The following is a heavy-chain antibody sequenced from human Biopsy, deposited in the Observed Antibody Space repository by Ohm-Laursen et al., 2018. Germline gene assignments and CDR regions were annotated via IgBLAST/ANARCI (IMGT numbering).Heavy chain of an antibody. V-gene: IGHV4-61*01. J-gene: IGHJ4*02. CDR3: ARGMRTTGWPYFDY. CDR1: GYSIIPSSPVN. Sequence: SLTLSLTCTLSGYSIIPSSPVNWSWIWQPPCEGRQYIGCVYSGGNTNYNPSLRSRVTMSVDTSKNQFSLRLNSVTAADTAVYYCARGMRTTGWPYFDYWGQGILVTVSS. D-gene: IGHD2/OR15-2a*01. CDR2: VYSGGNT.